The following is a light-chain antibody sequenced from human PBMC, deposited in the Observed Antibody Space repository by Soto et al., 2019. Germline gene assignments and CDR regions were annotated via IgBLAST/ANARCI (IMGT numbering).Light chain of an antibody. Sequence: EIVMPQTPSTLSASAGDRSTLSCMASQSVSSSVAWYQKKPGEAPRLLIYGASTMAPGFPARFSGSGSGTDFTLTISGLQSEDFAVYYCQQYDSFPWTFGQGTKVDIK. CDR1: QSVSSS. CDR3: QQYDSFPWT. CDR2: GAS. J-gene: IGKJ1*01. V-gene: IGKV3-15*01.